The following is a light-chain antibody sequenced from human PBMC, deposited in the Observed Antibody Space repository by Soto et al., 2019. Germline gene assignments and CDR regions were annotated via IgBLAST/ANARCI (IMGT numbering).Light chain of an antibody. V-gene: IGKV3-11*01. CDR1: QSVSSY. CDR3: LQRSK. Sequence: EIVLTQSPATLSLSPGERATLSCRASQSVSSYLAWYQQKPGQAPRLLIYDASNRATGIPARFSGSGSGTDFTLTISSLEPEDFAVYYCLQRSKFGQGTKVEIK. J-gene: IGKJ1*01. CDR2: DAS.